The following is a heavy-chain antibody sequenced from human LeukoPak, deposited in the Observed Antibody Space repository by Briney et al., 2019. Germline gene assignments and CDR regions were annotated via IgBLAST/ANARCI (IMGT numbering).Heavy chain of an antibody. Sequence: ASVKVSCKASGYTFTSYGISWVRQAPGQGLEWMGWISAYNGNTIYAQKLQGRVTMTTDTSTSTAYMELRSLRSDDTAVYYCARTGSSWYGGVGRHVDYWGQGTLVTVSS. D-gene: IGHD6-13*01. CDR2: ISAYNGNT. CDR3: ARTGSSWYGGVGRHVDY. J-gene: IGHJ4*02. V-gene: IGHV1-18*01. CDR1: GYTFTSYG.